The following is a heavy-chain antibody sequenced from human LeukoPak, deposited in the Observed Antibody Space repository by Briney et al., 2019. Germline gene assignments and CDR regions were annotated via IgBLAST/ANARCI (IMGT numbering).Heavy chain of an antibody. CDR3: ARVDDLDAFDI. CDR2: MSVSGSST. CDR1: GFSFISYA. J-gene: IGHJ3*02. Sequence: GGSLRLSCAASGFSFISYAMTWARQAPGKGLEWVSTMSVSGSSTYYADSVKGRFTISRDNSKNTLYLQMSSLRPEDTAVHYCARVDDLDAFDIWGQGTMVTVSS. D-gene: IGHD2-2*03. V-gene: IGHV3-23*01.